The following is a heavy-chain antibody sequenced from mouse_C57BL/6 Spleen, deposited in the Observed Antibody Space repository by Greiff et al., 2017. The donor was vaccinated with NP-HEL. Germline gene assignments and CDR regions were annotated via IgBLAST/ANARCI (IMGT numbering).Heavy chain of an antibody. D-gene: IGHD2-12*01. CDR3: ASTYYSYYAMDY. V-gene: IGHV1-82*01. CDR2: IYPGDGDT. CDR1: GYAFSSSW. Sequence: VQLQQSGPELVKPGASVKISCKASGYAFSSSWMNWVKQRPGKGLEWIGRIYPGDGDTNYNGKFKGKATLTADKSSSTAYMQLSSLTSEDSAVYFCASTYYSYYAMDYWGQGTSVTVSS. J-gene: IGHJ4*01.